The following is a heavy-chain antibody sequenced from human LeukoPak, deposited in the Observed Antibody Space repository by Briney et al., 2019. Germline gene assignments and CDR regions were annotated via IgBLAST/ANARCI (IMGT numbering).Heavy chain of an antibody. CDR3: ARGGGSSRVGLDN. D-gene: IGHD6-6*01. CDR1: GYTFTSYD. CDR2: ISGYNSNT. V-gene: IGHV1-18*01. J-gene: IGHJ4*02. Sequence: ASVKVSCKASGYTFTSYDISWVRQAPGQGLEWMGWISGYNSNTNYAQKFQGRVTTSTDTSTSTAYMELRSLRSDDTAVYYCARGGGSSRVGLDNWGQGTLVTVSS.